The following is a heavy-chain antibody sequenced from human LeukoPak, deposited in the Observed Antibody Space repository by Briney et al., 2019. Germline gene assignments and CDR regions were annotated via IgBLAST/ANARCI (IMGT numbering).Heavy chain of an antibody. CDR1: GYSISSGYY. V-gene: IGHV4-38-2*02. CDR2: IYHSGST. J-gene: IGHJ6*03. Sequence: PSETLSLTCTVSGYSISSGYYWGWIRQPPGKGLEWIGSIYHSGSTYYNPSLKSRVTISVDTSKNQFSLKLSSVTAADTAVYYCARGGGATARYYYYYYYYMDVWGKGTTVTVSS. D-gene: IGHD3-16*01. CDR3: ARGGGATARYYYYYYYYMDV.